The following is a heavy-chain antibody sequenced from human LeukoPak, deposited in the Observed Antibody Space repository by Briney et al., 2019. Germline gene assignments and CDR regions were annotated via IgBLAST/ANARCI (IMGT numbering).Heavy chain of an antibody. V-gene: IGHV3-49*03. CDR3: TRVVLSPAVTTPFDY. D-gene: IGHD4-17*01. CDR2: IRSKAYGGTT. CDR1: GFTFGDYA. Sequence: GGSLRLSCTASGFTFGDYAMSWFRQAPGKGLEWVGFIRSKAYGGTTEYAASVKGRFTISRDDSKSIAYLQMNSLKTEDTAVYYCTRVVLSPAVTTPFDYWGQGTLVTVSS. J-gene: IGHJ4*02.